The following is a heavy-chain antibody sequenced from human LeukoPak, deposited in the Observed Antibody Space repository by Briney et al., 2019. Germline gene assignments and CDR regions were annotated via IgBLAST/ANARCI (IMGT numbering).Heavy chain of an antibody. CDR3: ARVGRGDHTWGSYSCDH. D-gene: IGHD3-16*01. CDR1: GDSFSNYH. CDR2: VSSSGST. J-gene: IGHJ4*02. Sequence: SETLSLTCTVSGDSFSNYHWSWLRQPPGKVLDWIGYVSSSGSTSYSPSLKSRVTISVDTSKNQFSLKLSSVTAGDTAVYYCARVGRGDHTWGSYSCDHWGQGTLVSVDS. V-gene: IGHV4-59*01.